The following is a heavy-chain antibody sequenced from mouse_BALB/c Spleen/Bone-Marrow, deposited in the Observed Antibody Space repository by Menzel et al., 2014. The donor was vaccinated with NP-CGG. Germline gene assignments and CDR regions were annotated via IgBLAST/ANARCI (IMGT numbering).Heavy chain of an antibody. D-gene: IGHD2-3*01. Sequence: EVKLEESGGGLVKPGGSLKLSCAASGFTFSNYAMSWVRQTPEKRLEWVAIISSGGSYTYYPDSVKGRFTISRDNAKTILYLQMSSLRSEDTAMHYCARQDGFDYWGQGTTLTVSS. J-gene: IGHJ2*01. V-gene: IGHV5-9-3*01. CDR3: ARQDGFDY. CDR1: GFTFSNYA. CDR2: ISSGGSYT.